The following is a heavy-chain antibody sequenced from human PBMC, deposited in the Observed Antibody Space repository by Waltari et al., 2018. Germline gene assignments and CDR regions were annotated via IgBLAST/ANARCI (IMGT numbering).Heavy chain of an antibody. CDR1: GGTFISYT. CDR3: ARHRDRDAFDI. CDR2: IIPILGQA. D-gene: IGHD2-15*01. Sequence: QVQLVQSGAEVKKPGSSVKVSCTAYGGTFISYTISWVRQAPGQGLEWMGRIIPILGQANYAQKFQGRVTITADRSTSTAYMELSSLRSEDTAVFYCARHRDRDAFDIWGQGTMVTVSS. J-gene: IGHJ3*02. V-gene: IGHV1-69*02.